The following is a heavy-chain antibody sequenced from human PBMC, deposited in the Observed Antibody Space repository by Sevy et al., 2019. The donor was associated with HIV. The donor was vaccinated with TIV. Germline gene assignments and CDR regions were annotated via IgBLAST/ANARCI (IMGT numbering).Heavy chain of an antibody. Sequence: GGSLRLSCAASGFTFNDHYMEWVRQAPGKGLEWVGRTRNKADSYTTEYAASVKGRFTISRDDSKNSLYLQMNSLKTEDTAVYYCATHAGIAAAGRIFDYWGQGSLVTVSS. J-gene: IGHJ4*02. D-gene: IGHD6-13*01. V-gene: IGHV3-72*01. CDR1: GFTFNDHY. CDR3: ATHAGIAAAGRIFDY. CDR2: TRNKADSYTT.